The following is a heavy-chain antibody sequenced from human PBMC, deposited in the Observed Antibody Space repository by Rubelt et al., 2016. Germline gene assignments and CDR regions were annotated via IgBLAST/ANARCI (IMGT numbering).Heavy chain of an antibody. D-gene: IGHD4-17*01. Sequence: EVQLLESGGGLVQPGGSLRLSCAASGFIFRDYSFSWVRQAPGKGLEWISFINPYSTLYHADSVKGRFIISRDNAKSSLSLQMNSLGDADTAVYYCVRIRGDYGMDVWGQGTTVTVSS. CDR1: GFIFRDYS. CDR3: VRIRGDYGMDV. CDR2: INPYSTL. J-gene: IGHJ6*02. V-gene: IGHV3-69-1*02.